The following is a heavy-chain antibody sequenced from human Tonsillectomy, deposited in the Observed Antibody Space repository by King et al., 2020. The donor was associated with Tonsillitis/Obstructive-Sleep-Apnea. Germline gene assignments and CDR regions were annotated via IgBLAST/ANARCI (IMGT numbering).Heavy chain of an antibody. J-gene: IGHJ4*02. CDR2: ISAYNGNT. CDR1: GYTFTNYD. Sequence: VQLVESGAEVKKPGASVKVSCKASGYTFTNYDITWVRQAPGHGLEWMGRISAYNGNTLYAEKFQGRVTMTAGPSTRTAYMELRTRKSDDTAVYYCAREETYGGSARIHYFAYWGQGTLVTVAS. V-gene: IGHV1-18*01. CDR3: AREETYGGSARIHYFAY. D-gene: IGHD1-14*01.